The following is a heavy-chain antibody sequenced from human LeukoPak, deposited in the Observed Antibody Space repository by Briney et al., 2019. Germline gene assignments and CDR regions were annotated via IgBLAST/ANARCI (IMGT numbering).Heavy chain of an antibody. CDR2: IWYDGSNK. CDR1: GFTFSSYG. V-gene: IGHV3-33*01. J-gene: IGHJ4*02. D-gene: IGHD3-10*01. CDR3: ARDFYYGSGSQGDFDY. Sequence: PGRSLRLSCAASGFTFSSYGVHWVRQAPGKGLEWVAVIWYDGSNKYYADSVKGRFTISRDNSKNTLYLQMNSLRAEDTAVYYCARDFYYGSGSQGDFDYRGQGTLVTVSS.